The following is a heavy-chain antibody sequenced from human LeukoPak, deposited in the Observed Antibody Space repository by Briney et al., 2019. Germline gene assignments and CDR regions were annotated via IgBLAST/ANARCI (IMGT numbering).Heavy chain of an antibody. CDR3: ARYDWAKYFDY. CDR1: GGSISPYY. CDR2: IYYSGST. V-gene: IGHV4-59*01. Sequence: TSEILSLTCTVSGGSISPYYWRWIRQPPGKELEWIGYIYYSGSTNYNPSLKSRVTMSVDTSKNQFSLKLTSVTAADTAVYYCARYDWAKYFDYWGQGTLVTVSS. J-gene: IGHJ4*02. D-gene: IGHD3-16*01.